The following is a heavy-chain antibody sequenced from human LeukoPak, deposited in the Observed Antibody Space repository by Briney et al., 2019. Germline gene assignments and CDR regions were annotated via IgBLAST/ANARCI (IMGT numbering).Heavy chain of an antibody. CDR2: IYYSGST. Sequence: PSETLSLTCTVSGGSISSYYWSWLRQPPGKGLEWIGYIYYSGSTNYNPSLKSRVTISVDTSKNQFSLKLSSVTAADTAVYYCARDPGPRAAARRYYYYGMDVWGQGTTVTVSS. CDR1: GGSISSYY. CDR3: ARDPGPRAAARRYYYYGMDV. J-gene: IGHJ6*02. D-gene: IGHD6-13*01. V-gene: IGHV4-59*01.